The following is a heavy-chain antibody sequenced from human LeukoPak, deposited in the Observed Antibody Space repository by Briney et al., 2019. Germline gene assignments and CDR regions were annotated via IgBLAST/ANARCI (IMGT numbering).Heavy chain of an antibody. Sequence: ASVKVSCKASGYTFTGYYMHWVRQAPGQGLEWMGWINPNSGGTNYAQKFQGRVTMTRDTSISTAYMELSRLRSDDTAVYYCARGPTPSNYYDSSGYYYYYYGMDVWGQGTTVTVSS. CDR3: ARGPTPSNYYDSSGYYYYYYGMDV. D-gene: IGHD3-22*01. V-gene: IGHV1-2*02. CDR2: INPNSGGT. CDR1: GYTFTGYY. J-gene: IGHJ6*02.